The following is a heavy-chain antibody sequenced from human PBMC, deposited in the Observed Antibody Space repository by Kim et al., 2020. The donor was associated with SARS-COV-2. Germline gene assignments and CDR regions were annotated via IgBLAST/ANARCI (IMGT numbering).Heavy chain of an antibody. CDR1: GYTFTSYA. Sequence: ASVKVSCKASGYTFTSYAMHWVRQAPGQRLEWMGWINAGNGNTKYSQKFQGRVTITRDTSASTAYMELSSLRSEDTAVYYCARVGENSSGWSKYGMDVWGQGTTVTVSS. CDR2: INAGNGNT. CDR3: ARVGENSSGWSKYGMDV. J-gene: IGHJ6*02. V-gene: IGHV1-3*01. D-gene: IGHD6-19*01.